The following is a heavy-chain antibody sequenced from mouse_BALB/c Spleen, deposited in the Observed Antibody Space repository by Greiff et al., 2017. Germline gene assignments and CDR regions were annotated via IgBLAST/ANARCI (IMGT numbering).Heavy chain of an antibody. D-gene: IGHD2-3*01. CDR2: IYPGNSDT. V-gene: IGHV1-5*01. Sequence: EVQLQQSGTVLARPGASVKMSCKASGYTFTSYWMHWVKQRPGQGLEWIGAIYPGNSDTSYNQKFKGKAKLTAVTSTSTAYMQLSSPTSEDSAVYYCTRWLLNAMDYWGQGTSVTVSS. CDR1: GYTFTSYW. CDR3: TRWLLNAMDY. J-gene: IGHJ4*01.